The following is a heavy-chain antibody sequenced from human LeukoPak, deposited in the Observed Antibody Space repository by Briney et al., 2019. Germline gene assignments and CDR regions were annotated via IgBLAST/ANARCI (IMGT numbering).Heavy chain of an antibody. CDR3: ARDQEGFDY. Sequence: ASVKVSCKASGYTFTSYGISWVRQAPGQGLEWMGLISAYNGNTNYAQKLQGRVTMTTDTSASTVYMELSGLRSEDTAVYYCARDQEGFDYWGQGTLVTVSS. J-gene: IGHJ4*02. V-gene: IGHV1-18*01. CDR1: GYTFTSYG. CDR2: ISAYNGNT.